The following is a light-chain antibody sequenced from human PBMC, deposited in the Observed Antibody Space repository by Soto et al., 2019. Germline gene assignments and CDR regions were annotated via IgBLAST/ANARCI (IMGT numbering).Light chain of an antibody. Sequence: DIQMTQSPSSLSASVGDRVTITCRASQSISSYLNWYQQKPGKAPKLLIYAASSLQSGVPSRFSGSVSGTDSTLTISSLQPEDFATYYCQQSYSTPGTFGQGTKVDIK. CDR1: QSISSY. V-gene: IGKV1-39*01. CDR3: QQSYSTPGT. CDR2: AAS. J-gene: IGKJ1*01.